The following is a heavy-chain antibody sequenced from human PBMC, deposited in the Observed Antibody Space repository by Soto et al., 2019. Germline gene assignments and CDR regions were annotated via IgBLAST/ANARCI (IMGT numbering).Heavy chain of an antibody. CDR3: AKDMDIVVVPAAFDY. Sequence: PGGSLRLSCAASGFTFDDYAMHWVRQAPGKGLEWVSGISWNSGSIGYADSVKGRFTISRDNAKNSLYLQMNSLRAEDTALYYCAKDMDIVVVPAAFDYWGQGTLVTVSS. D-gene: IGHD2-2*03. CDR2: ISWNSGSI. J-gene: IGHJ4*02. CDR1: GFTFDDYA. V-gene: IGHV3-9*01.